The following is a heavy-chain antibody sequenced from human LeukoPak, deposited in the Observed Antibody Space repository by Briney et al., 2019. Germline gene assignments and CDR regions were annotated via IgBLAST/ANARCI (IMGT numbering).Heavy chain of an antibody. CDR1: GFTFSSYW. V-gene: IGHV3-7*01. D-gene: IGHD6-19*01. Sequence: GSLRLSCAASGFTFSSYWMSWVRQAPGKGLEWVANIKQDGSEKYYVDSVEGRFTISRDNAENSLYLHMNSLRAEDTSVYYCAAGRGWLIDHWGQGTLVTVSS. CDR3: AAGRGWLIDH. J-gene: IGHJ4*02. CDR2: IKQDGSEK.